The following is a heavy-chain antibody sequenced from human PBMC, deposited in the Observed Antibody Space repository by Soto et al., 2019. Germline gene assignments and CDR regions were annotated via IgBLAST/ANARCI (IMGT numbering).Heavy chain of an antibody. Sequence: EVQLVESGGGLIQPGGSLRLSCAASGFTVSSNYMSWVRQAPGKGLEWVSVIYSGGSTYYADSVKRRFTISRDNSKNTLYLQMNSLRAADTAVYYCARDRVESGYPEYFQHWGQGTLVTGSS. D-gene: IGHD3-22*01. V-gene: IGHV3-53*01. CDR2: IYSGGST. CDR3: ARDRVESGYPEYFQH. J-gene: IGHJ1*01. CDR1: GFTVSSNY.